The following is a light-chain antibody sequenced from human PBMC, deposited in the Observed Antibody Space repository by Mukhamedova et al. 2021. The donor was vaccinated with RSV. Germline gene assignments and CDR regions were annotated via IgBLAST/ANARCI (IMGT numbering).Light chain of an antibody. CDR2: KAS. V-gene: IGKV1-5*03. Sequence: WYQRRVHGKAPKLLISKASSLESGVSSRFSGSGSGTEFTLTISSLQPDDFATYYCQQYNTYSCTFGPGTKVDIK. J-gene: IGKJ3*01. CDR3: QQYNTYSCT.